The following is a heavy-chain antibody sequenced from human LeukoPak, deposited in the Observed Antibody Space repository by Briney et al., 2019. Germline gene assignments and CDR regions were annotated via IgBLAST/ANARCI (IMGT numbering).Heavy chain of an antibody. D-gene: IGHD2-21*02. CDR1: GFTFSDYY. Sequence: AGGSLRLSCAASGFTFSDYYMSWIRQAPGKGLEWVSYISSSGSTIYYADSVKGRFTISRDNAKNSLYLQMNSLRAGDTAVYYCARGSLYDCGGDCYSGYWGQGTLVTVSS. CDR3: ARGSLYDCGGDCYSGY. J-gene: IGHJ4*02. CDR2: ISSSGSTI. V-gene: IGHV3-11*01.